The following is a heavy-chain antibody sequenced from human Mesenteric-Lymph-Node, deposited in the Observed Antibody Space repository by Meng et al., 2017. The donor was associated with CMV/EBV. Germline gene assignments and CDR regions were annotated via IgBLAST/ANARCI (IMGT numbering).Heavy chain of an antibody. CDR2: IDPNSGGT. CDR1: GYTLSGYY. D-gene: IGHD5-12*01. Sequence: ASVKVSCKASGYTLSGYYVHWVRQAPGQGLEWMAWIDPNSGGTNYAQKFQGRVSVTRERSINTAYMELSRLTSDDTAVYYCAREGYSGYDYWGQGTLVTVSS. J-gene: IGHJ4*02. CDR3: AREGYSGYDY. V-gene: IGHV1-2*02.